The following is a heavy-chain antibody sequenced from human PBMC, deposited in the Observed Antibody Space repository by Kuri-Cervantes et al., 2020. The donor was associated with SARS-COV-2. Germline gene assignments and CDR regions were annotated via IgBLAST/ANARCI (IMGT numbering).Heavy chain of an antibody. Sequence: SETLSLTCTVSGVSVGSSRYYWGWIRQPPGKGLEWLGTIYYSGCTYYNPSLKSRVTISVDTSWNQFSLKLSSVTASDTAVYYCATSYYYDSSGYYGWFDPWGQGVLVTVSS. D-gene: IGHD3-22*01. CDR2: IYYSGCT. CDR1: GVSVGSSRYY. V-gene: IGHV4-39*01. J-gene: IGHJ5*02. CDR3: ATSYYYDSSGYYGWFDP.